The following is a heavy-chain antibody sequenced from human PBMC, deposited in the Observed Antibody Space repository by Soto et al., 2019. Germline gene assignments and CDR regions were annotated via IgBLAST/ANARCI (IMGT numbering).Heavy chain of an antibody. Sequence: EVHLVESGGDLVQPGGSQRLSCAASGFTFSRSWMSWVRQGPGKGLEWVAHITYAEGETYYVDSVKGRVTISRDNAKTSMYRQMNGLRAEDTAVYYCVAWCCGYEELFDHSGQGNLVTVSS. CDR3: VAWCCGYEELFDH. V-gene: IGHV3-7*05. CDR1: GFTFSRSW. D-gene: IGHD5-12*01. CDR2: ITYAEGET. J-gene: IGHJ4*02.